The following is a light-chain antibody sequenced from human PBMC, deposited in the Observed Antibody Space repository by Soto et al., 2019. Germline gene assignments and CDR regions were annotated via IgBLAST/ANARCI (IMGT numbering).Light chain of an antibody. Sequence: EIVLTQSPGTLSLSPGERATLSCRASQSVTSNYLAWYQQKPGQAPRLLIFGASIRDTGIPDSFSGSGSGTDFTLTISRLEPEDFAVYFCHQYQTSPWTFGRGTKVDIK. J-gene: IGKJ1*01. V-gene: IGKV3-20*01. CDR1: QSVTSNY. CDR3: HQYQTSPWT. CDR2: GAS.